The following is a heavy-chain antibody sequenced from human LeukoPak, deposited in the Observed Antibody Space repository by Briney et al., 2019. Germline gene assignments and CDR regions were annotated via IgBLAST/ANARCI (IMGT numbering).Heavy chain of an antibody. V-gene: IGHV4-59*12. CDR1: GGSISDYY. CDR3: AREPDYGSGSYID. Sequence: SETLSLTCTVSGGSISDYYWSWIRQPPGKGLEWIGYIYYNGITNYNPSLKTRVTILVDTSKNQFSLKLSSVTAADTAVYYCAREPDYGSGSYIDWGQGTLVTVSS. CDR2: IYYNGIT. J-gene: IGHJ4*02. D-gene: IGHD3-10*01.